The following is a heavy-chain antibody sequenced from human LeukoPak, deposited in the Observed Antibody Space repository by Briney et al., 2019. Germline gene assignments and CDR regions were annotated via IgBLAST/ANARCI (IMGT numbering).Heavy chain of an antibody. Sequence: SETLSLTCIVSGVSIGSNSYSWGWIRQPPGKGLEWIGSIYHSGSTNKNPSLKSRLTMSVDTSMDQFSLRLTSVTAADTAVYSCARLEVRGVIGPWGQGTLVTVSS. D-gene: IGHD3-10*01. CDR1: GVSIGSNSYS. CDR3: ARLEVRGVIGP. V-gene: IGHV4-39*01. CDR2: IYHSGST. J-gene: IGHJ5*02.